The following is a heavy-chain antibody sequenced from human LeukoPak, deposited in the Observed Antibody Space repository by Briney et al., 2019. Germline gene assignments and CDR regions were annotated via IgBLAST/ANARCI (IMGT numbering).Heavy chain of an antibody. D-gene: IGHD6-19*01. CDR1: GGSISNYY. J-gene: IGHJ1*01. V-gene: IGHV4-59*01. CDR2: IYYSGST. Sequence: SETLSLTCTVSGGSISNYYWSWIRQPPGKGLEWIGHIYYSGSTNYNPSLKSRVTISVDTSKNQFSLKLSSVTAADTAVYYCARVPGYNSGWFPRAEYFQHWGQGTLVTVSS. CDR3: ARVPGYNSGWFPRAEYFQH.